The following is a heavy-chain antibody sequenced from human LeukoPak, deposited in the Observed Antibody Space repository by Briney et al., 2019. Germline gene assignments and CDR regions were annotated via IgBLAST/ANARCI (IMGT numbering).Heavy chain of an antibody. CDR3: AKDERYCSSTSCKLSEFDY. CDR1: GFTFSSYA. J-gene: IGHJ4*02. D-gene: IGHD2-2*01. V-gene: IGHV3-23*01. CDR2: ISGSGGST. Sequence: GGSLSLSCAASGFTFSSYAMSWVRQAPGKGLEWVSAISGSGGSTYYADSVKGRFTISRDNSKNTLYLQMNSLRAEDTAVYYCAKDERYCSSTSCKLSEFDYWGQGTLVTVSS.